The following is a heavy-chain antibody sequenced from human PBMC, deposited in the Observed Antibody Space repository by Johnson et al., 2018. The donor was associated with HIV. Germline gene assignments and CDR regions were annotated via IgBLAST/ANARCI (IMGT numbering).Heavy chain of an antibody. CDR2: ISYDGSKK. CDR1: GFTFSSYG. CDR3: AKDRGGYYDSSGYGAFDI. V-gene: IGHV3-30*18. D-gene: IGHD3-22*01. J-gene: IGHJ3*02. Sequence: QVQVVESGGGVVQPGRSLRLSCAASGFTFSSYGMHWVRQAPGKGLEWVAVISYDGSKKYYADSVKGRFTISRDNSKNTLYLQMNSLRAEDTAVYYCAKDRGGYYDSSGYGAFDIWGQGTMVTVSS.